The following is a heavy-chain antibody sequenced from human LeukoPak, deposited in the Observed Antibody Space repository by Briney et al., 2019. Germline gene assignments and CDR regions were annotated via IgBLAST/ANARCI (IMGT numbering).Heavy chain of an antibody. CDR2: MSSSGST. J-gene: IGHJ5*01. CDR3: ARRRRNYAVDS. V-gene: IGHV4-39*01. D-gene: IGHD2-2*01. Sequence: SETLSLTCTVSGGSIRSSYYYWGWIRLPPGKGLEWIGSMSSSGSTYYNPSLKSRVTMSVDTSSNQFSLKLNSVTAANTAVYYCARRRRNYAVDSWGQGTLVTVSS. CDR1: GGSIRSSYYY.